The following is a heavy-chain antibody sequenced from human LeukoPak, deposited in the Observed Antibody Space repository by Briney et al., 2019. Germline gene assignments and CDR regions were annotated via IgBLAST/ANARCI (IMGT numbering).Heavy chain of an antibody. J-gene: IGHJ4*02. CDR2: SGSGGST. Sequence: GGSLRLSCAASGFTFSSYGMSWVRQAPGKGLEWVSASGSGGSTYYADSVKGRFTISRDNSKNTLYLQMNSLRAEDTAVYYCAKAGFSVTTDFDYWGQGTLVTVSS. CDR1: GFTFSSYG. D-gene: IGHD4-17*01. V-gene: IGHV3-23*01. CDR3: AKAGFSVTTDFDY.